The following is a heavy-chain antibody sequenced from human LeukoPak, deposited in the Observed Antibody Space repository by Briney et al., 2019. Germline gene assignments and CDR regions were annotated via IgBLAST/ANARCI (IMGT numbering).Heavy chain of an antibody. CDR1: GYTFTDYY. V-gene: IGHV1-2*02. D-gene: IGHD4-17*01. Sequence: GASVKVSCKASGYTFTDYYMHWVRQAPGQGLEWMGWINPNSGGTNYAQKFQGRVTMTRDTSISTAYMELSRLRSDDTAVYYCARDHGDYGQYFQHWGQGTLVTVSS. CDR2: INPNSGGT. CDR3: ARDHGDYGQYFQH. J-gene: IGHJ1*01.